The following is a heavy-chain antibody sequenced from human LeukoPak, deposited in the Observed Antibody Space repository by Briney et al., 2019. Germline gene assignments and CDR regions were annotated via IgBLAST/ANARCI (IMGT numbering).Heavy chain of an antibody. V-gene: IGHV3-23*01. CDR3: AGDRNSDWYSPLNY. D-gene: IGHD6-19*01. Sequence: GGSLRLSCVASGFTFTKCAMSWIRQAPGKGLEWVAIITATGDTAYYADSVKGRFTISRDNSRNTVYMQMDSLRAEDTAIYYCAGDRNSDWYSPLNYWGQGSQVTVSP. CDR1: GFTFTKCA. J-gene: IGHJ4*02. CDR2: ITATGDTA.